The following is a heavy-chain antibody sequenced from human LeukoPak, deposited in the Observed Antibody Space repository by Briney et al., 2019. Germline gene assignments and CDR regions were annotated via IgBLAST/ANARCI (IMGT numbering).Heavy chain of an antibody. D-gene: IGHD4-17*01. V-gene: IGHV6-1*01. CDR3: AKSRGAYGNAFDI. CDR2: TYYGSEWYN. CDR1: GDSVSSNVAA. J-gene: IGHJ3*02. Sequence: SQTLSLTCAISGDSVSSNVAAWNWIRQSPSRGLEWLGRTYYGSEWYNDYAFSVEGRITINPDTSKNQFSLQLNSVTPEDTAVYYCAKSRGAYGNAFDIWGQGTMVSVFS.